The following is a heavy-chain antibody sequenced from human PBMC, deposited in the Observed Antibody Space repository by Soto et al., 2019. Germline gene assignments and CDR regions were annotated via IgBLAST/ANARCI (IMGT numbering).Heavy chain of an antibody. Sequence: QVQLVQSGAEVKKPGASVKVSCKASGYTFTSSGISWVRQAHGQGLEWMGWISAYNGNTNYAQKLQGRVTMTTDTSTSTAYMELRSLRSDDTAVYYCARVLTLNKQVRGGNYYGMDVWGQGTTVTVSS. CDR1: GYTFTSSG. CDR2: ISAYNGNT. D-gene: IGHD3-16*01. J-gene: IGHJ6*02. V-gene: IGHV1-18*01. CDR3: ARVLTLNKQVRGGNYYGMDV.